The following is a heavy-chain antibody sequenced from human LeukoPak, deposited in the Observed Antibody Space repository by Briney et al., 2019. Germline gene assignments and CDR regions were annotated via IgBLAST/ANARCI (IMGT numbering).Heavy chain of an antibody. J-gene: IGHJ4*02. V-gene: IGHV3-7*01. D-gene: IGHD2/OR15-2a*01. CDR3: VRDWAPASMQAAPFDC. CDR2: IKEDGSLK. CDR1: GFGFSNFW. Sequence: PGGSLRLSCAASGFGFSNFWMSWVRQAPGKWPEWVTNIKEDGSLKNYVDSVEGRFTVSRDNAKNTLYLQMNSLRLEDTAVYYCVRDWAPASMQAAPFDCWGQGTLVTVSS.